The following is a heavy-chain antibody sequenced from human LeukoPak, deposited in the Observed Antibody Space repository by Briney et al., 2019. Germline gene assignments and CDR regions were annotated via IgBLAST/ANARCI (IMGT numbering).Heavy chain of an antibody. CDR3: ARRGISYYSFDS. D-gene: IGHD1-26*01. Sequence: GGSLRLSCAASGFTFSSYGMHWVRQAPGKGLEWVAVIWYDGSNKYYADSVKGRFTISRDNAKSSLYLQMNSLRAEDTAVYYCARRGISYYSFDSWGQGTLVTVSS. V-gene: IGHV3-33*01. J-gene: IGHJ4*02. CDR1: GFTFSSYG. CDR2: IWYDGSNK.